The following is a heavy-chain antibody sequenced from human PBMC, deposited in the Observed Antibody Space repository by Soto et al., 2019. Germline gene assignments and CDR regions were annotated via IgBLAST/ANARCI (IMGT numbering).Heavy chain of an antibody. V-gene: IGHV3-30-3*01. CDR2: ISYDGSNK. J-gene: IGHJ6*02. CDR1: GFTFSSYA. Sequence: GGSLRLSCAASGFTFSSYAMHWVRQAPGKGLEWVAVISYDGSNKYYADSVKGRFTISRDNSKNTLYLQMNSLRAEDTAVYYCARDLDSNYDFWSGYFLDGMDVWGQGTTVTVSS. CDR3: ARDLDSNYDFWSGYFLDGMDV. D-gene: IGHD3-3*01.